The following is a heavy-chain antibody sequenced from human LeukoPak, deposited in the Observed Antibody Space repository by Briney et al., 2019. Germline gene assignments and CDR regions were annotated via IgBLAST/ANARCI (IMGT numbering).Heavy chain of an antibody. V-gene: IGHV1-46*01. CDR3: ASGAAAGTFSIGY. D-gene: IGHD6-13*01. J-gene: IGHJ4*02. Sequence: GASVKVSCKASGYTFTGYYMHWVRQAPGQGLEWMGIINPSGGGTSYSQKFQDRVTMTTDTSTSTLYMELSSLRSEDTAVYYCASGAAAGTFSIGYWGQGTLLTVSS. CDR2: INPSGGGT. CDR1: GYTFTGYY.